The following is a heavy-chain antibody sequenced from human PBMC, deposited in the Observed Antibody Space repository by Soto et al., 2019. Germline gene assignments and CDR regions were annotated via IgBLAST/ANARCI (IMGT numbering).Heavy chain of an antibody. Sequence: QVQLVESGGGVVQPGRSLRLSCSASGFTFSDFEMYWVRQAPGKGLDWVSFISYDGSNQYYEGSVKGRFTVSRDNSKNTLFLLMNSLRPEDTAVYFCARRTGTAPRFDYWGQGTLVTVSS. CDR3: ARRTGTAPRFDY. CDR1: GFTFSDFE. V-gene: IGHV3-30-3*01. CDR2: ISYDGSNQ. J-gene: IGHJ4*02. D-gene: IGHD1-7*01.